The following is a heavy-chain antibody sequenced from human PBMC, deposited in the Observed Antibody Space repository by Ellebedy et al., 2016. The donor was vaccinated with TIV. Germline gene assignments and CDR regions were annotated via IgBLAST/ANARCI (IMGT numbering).Heavy chain of an antibody. D-gene: IGHD5-12*01. Sequence: GGSLRLSXAASGFTFSSYVISWVRQTPGKGLQWASTVGINGGHSYYADSVKGRFPISRDNSKNTLNLQMNSLRAEDTAIYYCAKEDGGYAYDYWGQGTLVTVSS. CDR1: GFTFSSYV. CDR2: VGINGGHS. CDR3: AKEDGGYAYDY. J-gene: IGHJ4*02. V-gene: IGHV3-23*01.